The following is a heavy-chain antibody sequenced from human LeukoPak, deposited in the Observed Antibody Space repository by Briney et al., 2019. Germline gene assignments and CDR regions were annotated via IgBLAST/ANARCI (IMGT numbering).Heavy chain of an antibody. CDR3: ARGLSLVGATNDY. J-gene: IGHJ4*02. D-gene: IGHD1-26*01. V-gene: IGHV4-34*01. CDR2: INHSGST. CDR1: GGSFSGYY. Sequence: SETLSLTCAVYGGSFSGYYWSWIRQPPGKGLEWIGEINHSGSTNYNPSLKSRVTISVDTSKNQFSLKLSSVTAADTAVYYCARGLSLVGATNDYWGQGALVTVSS.